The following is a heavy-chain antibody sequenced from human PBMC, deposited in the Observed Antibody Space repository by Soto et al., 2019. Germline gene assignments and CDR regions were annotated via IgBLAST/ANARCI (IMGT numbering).Heavy chain of an antibody. CDR1: GFTFSSYW. Sequence: PGGSLRLSCAASGFTFSSYWMAWGRQAPGKGLEWVANMNLDGSETNYVDTVRGRFSISRDNAKNTLYLQMNSLRVEDTAVYYCTTYAKNAYMRVWGKGTTVTVSS. D-gene: IGHD1-1*01. CDR2: MNLDGSET. J-gene: IGHJ6*04. CDR3: TTYAKNAYMRV. V-gene: IGHV3-7*01.